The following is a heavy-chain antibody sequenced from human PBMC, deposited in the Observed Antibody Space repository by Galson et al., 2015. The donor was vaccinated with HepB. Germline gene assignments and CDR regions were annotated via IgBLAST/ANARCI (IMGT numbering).Heavy chain of an antibody. D-gene: IGHD2-8*01. CDR3: ARGPGRTGMDV. J-gene: IGHJ6*02. V-gene: IGHV6-1*01. CDR2: AYDRSKWYS. CDR1: GDSVSNNSAI. Sequence: CAISGDSVSNNSAIWNWVRQSPSRGLEWLGRAYDRSKWYSEYADSVKGRIAITPDTSKNQFSLQLNSVTPEDTAVYYCARGPGRTGMDVWGQGTTVTVSS.